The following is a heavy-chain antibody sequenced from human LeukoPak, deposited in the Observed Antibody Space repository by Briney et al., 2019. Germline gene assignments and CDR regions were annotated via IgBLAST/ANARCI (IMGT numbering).Heavy chain of an antibody. CDR3: ARVLGYCSSTSCYQIDY. J-gene: IGHJ4*02. V-gene: IGHV4-61*02. Sequence: SQTLSLTCTVSGGSISSGSYYWSWIRQPAGKGLEWIGRIYTSGSTNYNPSLKSRVTISVDTSKNQFSLKLSPVTAADTAVYYCARVLGYCSSTSCYQIDYWGQGTLVTVSS. CDR2: IYTSGST. CDR1: GGSISSGSYY. D-gene: IGHD2-2*01.